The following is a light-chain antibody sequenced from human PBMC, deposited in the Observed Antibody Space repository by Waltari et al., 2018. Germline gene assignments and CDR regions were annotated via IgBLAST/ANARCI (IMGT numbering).Light chain of an antibody. CDR2: DAS. V-gene: IGKV1-33*01. CDR3: QQYNTLPH. J-gene: IGKJ3*01. CDR1: QDISND. Sequence: DIQRPQYPSYLSPSVGNRAPIPCQASQDISNDVNWYQQKPGKAPRLLIYDASNLETGVPSRFSGSGSGTDFTFTISSLQVEDIGTYYCQQYNTLPHFGPGTKVDIK.